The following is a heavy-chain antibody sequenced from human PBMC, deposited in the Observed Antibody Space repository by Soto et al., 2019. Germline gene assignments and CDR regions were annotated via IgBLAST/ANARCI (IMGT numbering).Heavy chain of an antibody. V-gene: IGHV4-30-4*01. CDR2: IYYSGSV. D-gene: IGHD3-9*01. CDR3: ARASLRYFEFFLYPYFDS. CDR1: TASISIRYSY. J-gene: IGHJ4*02. Sequence: SETLSLTCTVSTASISIRYSYWSWIRQPPGKGLEWIWYIYYSGSVHYNPSLKSRFTLSVDTSKSQFSLSLNSVTAADTAVYYCARASLRYFEFFLYPYFDSWGQGTPVTVSS.